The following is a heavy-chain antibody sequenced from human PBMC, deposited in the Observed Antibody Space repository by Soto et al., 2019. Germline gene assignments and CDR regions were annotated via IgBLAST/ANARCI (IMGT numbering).Heavy chain of an antibody. CDR1: GFTFSSYG. D-gene: IGHD6-19*01. J-gene: IGHJ6*02. CDR3: ARGQYSSGWYPMDV. V-gene: IGHV3-33*01. CDR2: IWYDGSNK. Sequence: QVQLVESGGGVVQPGRSLRLSCAASGFTFSSYGMHWVRQAPGKGLEWVAVIWYDGSNKYYADSVKGRFTISRDNSKNTLYLQMNSLRAEDTAVYYCARGQYSSGWYPMDVWGQGTTVTVSS.